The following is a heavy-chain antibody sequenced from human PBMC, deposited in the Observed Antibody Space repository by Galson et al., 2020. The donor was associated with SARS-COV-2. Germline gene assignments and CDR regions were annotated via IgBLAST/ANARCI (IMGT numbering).Heavy chain of an antibody. V-gene: IGHV4-4*07. Sequence: SETLSLTCTVSGGSISSNYWSWIRQPAGKGLEWIGRIYSSGRTNYNPSLRSRVTISVDTSKNQFSLKPNSVTAADTAVYFCARGPHPSSSWYPGYFRHWGQGTLVTVSS. CDR1: GGSISSNY. J-gene: IGHJ1*01. CDR2: IYSSGRT. D-gene: IGHD6-13*01. CDR3: ARGPHPSSSWYPGYFRH.